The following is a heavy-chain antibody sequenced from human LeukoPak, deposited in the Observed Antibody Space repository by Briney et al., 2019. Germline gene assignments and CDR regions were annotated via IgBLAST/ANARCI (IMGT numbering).Heavy chain of an antibody. CDR3: AKDPGYSSSWYYSPLGDY. V-gene: IGHV4-34*01. CDR1: GGPFSGYY. CDR2: INHSGRT. Sequence: SETLSLTCAVYGGPFSGYYWSWIRQPPGKGLEWIGEINHSGRTNYNPSLKSRIHISVATSKNQSSLKLSSATAADTAVYYCAKDPGYSSSWYYSPLGDYWGQGTLVTVSS. J-gene: IGHJ4*02. D-gene: IGHD6-13*01.